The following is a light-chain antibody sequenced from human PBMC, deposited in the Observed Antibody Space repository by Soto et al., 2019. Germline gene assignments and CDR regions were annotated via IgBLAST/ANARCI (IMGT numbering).Light chain of an antibody. Sequence: EILLTQSPATISLSPGEIATLPCSASQYIDTDLAWYQQRPGQAPRLLIYGASTRATGIPARFSGSGSGTEFTLTISSLQSEDFAVYYCQQYNNWPPTFGQGTRLEIK. CDR3: QQYNNWPPT. CDR2: GAS. J-gene: IGKJ5*01. V-gene: IGKV3-15*01. CDR1: QYIDTD.